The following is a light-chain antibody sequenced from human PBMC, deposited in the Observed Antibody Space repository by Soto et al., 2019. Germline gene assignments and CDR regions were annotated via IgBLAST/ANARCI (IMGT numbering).Light chain of an antibody. CDR2: GAS. J-gene: IGKJ1*01. Sequence: EIVMTQSPATLSVSPGERATLSCRASQSVRNNLAWYQQKPGQAPSLLIYGASTRATGIPARFSGSGSGTEFTLTISSLQSEDFAVYFCHQYNNWPQTFGQGTKVDIK. CDR3: HQYNNWPQT. CDR1: QSVRNN. V-gene: IGKV3-15*01.